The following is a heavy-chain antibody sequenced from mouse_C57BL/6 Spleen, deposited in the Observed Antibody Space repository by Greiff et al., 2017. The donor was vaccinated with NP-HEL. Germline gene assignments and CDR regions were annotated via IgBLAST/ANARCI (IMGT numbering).Heavy chain of an antibody. J-gene: IGHJ4*01. CDR1: GYTFTDYY. D-gene: IGHD1-1*01. Sequence: QVQLQQSGPELVKPGASVKISCKASGYTFTDYYINWVKQRPGQGLEWIGWIFPGSGSTYYNEKFKGKATLTVDKSSSTAYMLLSSLTSEDSAVYFCARAAYYYGSELYAMDYWGQGTSVTVSS. CDR3: ARAAYYYGSELYAMDY. CDR2: IFPGSGST. V-gene: IGHV1-75*01.